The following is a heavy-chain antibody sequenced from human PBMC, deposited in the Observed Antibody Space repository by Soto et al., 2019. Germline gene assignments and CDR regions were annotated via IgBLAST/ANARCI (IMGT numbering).Heavy chain of an antibody. CDR1: GGTFSSYA. Sequence: QVQLVQSGAEVKKPGSSVKISCKASGGTFSSYAISWVRQAPGQGLEWMGGIIPIFGTANYAQKFQGRVTITADESTSTAYMKLSSLRSEDTAVYYCARSRRGGIVVVPVYFDYWGQGTLVTVSS. V-gene: IGHV1-69*01. D-gene: IGHD2-2*01. CDR2: IIPIFGTA. J-gene: IGHJ4*02. CDR3: ARSRRGGIVVVPVYFDY.